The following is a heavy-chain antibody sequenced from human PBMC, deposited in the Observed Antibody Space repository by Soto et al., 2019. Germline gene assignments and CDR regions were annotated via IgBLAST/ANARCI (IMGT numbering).Heavy chain of an antibody. CDR2: IYYSGST. J-gene: IGHJ4*02. Sequence: SETLSLTCTVSGGSISSSSYYWGWIRQPPGKGLEWIGSIYYSGSTYYNPSLKSRVTISVDTSKNQFSLKLSSVTAADTAVYYCATHRLDITRDFWSGSTMHDYFDYWGQGTLVTVSS. CDR3: ATHRLDITRDFWSGSTMHDYFDY. CDR1: GGSISSSSYY. D-gene: IGHD3-3*01. V-gene: IGHV4-39*01.